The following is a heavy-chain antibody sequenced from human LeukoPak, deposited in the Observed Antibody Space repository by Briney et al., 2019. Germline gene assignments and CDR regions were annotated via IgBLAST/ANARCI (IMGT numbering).Heavy chain of an antibody. CDR3: ARAVEAESPFDY. Sequence: GGSLRLSCAASGFTVSSNYMSWVRQAPGKGLEWVSVIYSGGSTCYADSVKGRFTISRDNSKNTLYLQMNSLRAEDTAVYYCARAVEAESPFDYWGQGTLVTVSS. J-gene: IGHJ4*02. CDR2: IYSGGST. D-gene: IGHD2/OR15-2a*01. CDR1: GFTVSSNY. V-gene: IGHV3-53*01.